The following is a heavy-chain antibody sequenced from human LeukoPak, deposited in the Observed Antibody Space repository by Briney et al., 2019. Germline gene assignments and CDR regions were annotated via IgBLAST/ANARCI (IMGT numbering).Heavy chain of an antibody. D-gene: IGHD3-22*01. Sequence: SETLSLTCTVSGGSIDSNSYYWGWIRQSPGKGLEWIGSINYSGSAYYNPSLKSRVTISVDTSKKQFSLKLSSVTASDTAVYYCARVGGRFTMKVVVLDFWGQGSLVTVSS. J-gene: IGHJ4*02. V-gene: IGHV4-39*01. CDR3: ARVGGRFTMKVVVLDF. CDR1: GGSIDSNSYY. CDR2: INYSGSA.